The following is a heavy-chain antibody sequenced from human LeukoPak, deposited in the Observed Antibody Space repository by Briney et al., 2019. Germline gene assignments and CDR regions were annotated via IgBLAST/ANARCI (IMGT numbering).Heavy chain of an antibody. CDR1: GYTFTGYY. CDR2: INPNSGGT. D-gene: IGHD3-3*01. CDR3: ARDTIFGVVITDY. V-gene: IGHV1-2*02. Sequence: GASVKVSCKASGYTFTGYYMHWVRQAPGQGLEWMGWINPNSGGTNYAQKFQGRVTMTRDTSISTAYMELSRLRSDDTAVYYCARDTIFGVVITDYWGQGTLVTVSS. J-gene: IGHJ4*02.